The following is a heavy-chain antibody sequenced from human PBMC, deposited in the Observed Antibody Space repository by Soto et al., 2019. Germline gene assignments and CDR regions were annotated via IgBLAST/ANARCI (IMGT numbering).Heavy chain of an antibody. CDR2: IYYSGST. Sequence: SETLSLTCTVSGGSISSGDYYWSWIRQPPGKGLEWIGYIYYSGSTYYNPSLKSRVTISVDTSKNQFSLKLSSVTAADTAVYYCARAPARYGLPYYFDYWGQGTLVTVSS. D-gene: IGHD4-17*01. CDR3: ARAPARYGLPYYFDY. J-gene: IGHJ4*02. CDR1: GGSISSGDYY. V-gene: IGHV4-30-4*01.